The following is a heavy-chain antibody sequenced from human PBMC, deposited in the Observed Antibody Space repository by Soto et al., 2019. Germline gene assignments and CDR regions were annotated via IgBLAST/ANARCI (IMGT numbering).Heavy chain of an antibody. CDR3: ARRYGGGFDY. CDR2: IYYSGST. Sequence: QVQLQESGPGLVKPSETLSLTCTVSGGSISSYYWSWIRQPPGKGLEWIGYIYYSGSTNYNPSLKCRVTISVDTSKNQFSLKLSSVTAADTAVYSCARRYGGGFDYWGQGTLVTVSS. V-gene: IGHV4-59*08. J-gene: IGHJ4*02. CDR1: GGSISSYY. D-gene: IGHD3-10*01.